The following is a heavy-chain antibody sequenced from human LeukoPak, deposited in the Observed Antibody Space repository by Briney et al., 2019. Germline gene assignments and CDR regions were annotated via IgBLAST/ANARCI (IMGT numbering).Heavy chain of an antibody. V-gene: IGHV3-23*01. CDR1: GFTFSSYT. Sequence: GGSLRLSCAASGFTFSSYTMNWVRQAPGKGLEWVSVISASGGSTYYADSVKGRFTISRDNSKNTLYLQMNSLRAEDTAVYYCTKFSLRGSYSFDLWGQGTLVTVSS. CDR2: ISASGGST. D-gene: IGHD1-26*01. CDR3: TKFSLRGSYSFDL. J-gene: IGHJ4*01.